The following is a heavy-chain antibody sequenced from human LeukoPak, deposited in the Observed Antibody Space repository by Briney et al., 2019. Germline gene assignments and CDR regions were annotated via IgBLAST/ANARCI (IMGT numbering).Heavy chain of an antibody. Sequence: GGSLRLSCAASGFTFSSYWMSWVRQAPGKGLEWVANIKQDGSEKYYVDSVKDRFTISRDNAKNPLYLQMNSLRAEDTAVYYCARAGYCSSTSCYKASAFDIWGQGTMVTVSS. D-gene: IGHD2-2*03. CDR1: GFTFSSYW. CDR2: IKQDGSEK. V-gene: IGHV3-7*01. CDR3: ARAGYCSSTSCYKASAFDI. J-gene: IGHJ3*02.